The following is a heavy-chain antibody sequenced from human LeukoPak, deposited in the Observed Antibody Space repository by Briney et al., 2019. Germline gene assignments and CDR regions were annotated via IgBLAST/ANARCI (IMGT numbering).Heavy chain of an antibody. D-gene: IGHD4-17*01. J-gene: IGHJ5*02. CDR1: GFTFSSFA. CDR2: ISYDGRNQ. V-gene: IGHV3-30*04. CDR3: AHPPHTVTTGGVNWFDP. Sequence: GGSLRLSCAASGFTFSSFAMHWVRQAPLKGLEWLAAISYDGRNQNYADSVKGRFTIFRDNSQNTLYLQMNSLRAEDTAVYYCAHPPHTVTTGGVNWFDPWGQGTLVTVSS.